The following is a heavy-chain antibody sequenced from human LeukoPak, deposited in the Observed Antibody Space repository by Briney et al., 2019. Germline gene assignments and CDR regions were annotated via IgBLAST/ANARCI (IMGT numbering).Heavy chain of an antibody. CDR3: ARHRAYSSSSPFDY. CDR2: IYYTGST. V-gene: IGHV4-59*08. CDR1: GGSISSLY. D-gene: IGHD6-6*01. J-gene: IGHJ4*02. Sequence: SETLSLTCSVSGGSISSLYWSWIRQPPGKGLEGIGYIYYTGSTNYNPSLKSRVTMFVDMSKNQFSLRLSSVAAADTAVYYCARHRAYSSSSPFDYWGQGTLVTVSS.